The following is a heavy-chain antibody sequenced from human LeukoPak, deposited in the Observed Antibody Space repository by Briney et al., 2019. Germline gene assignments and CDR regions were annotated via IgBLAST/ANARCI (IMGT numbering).Heavy chain of an antibody. CDR1: GFTFSSYA. CDR3: AREDYRGAIDY. Sequence: GGSRRLSCAASGFTFSSYAMNWVRQAPGKGLVWVSRINSDGSSTSYADSVKGRFTISRDNAKNTLYLQMNSLRAEDTAVYYCAREDYRGAIDYWGQGTLVTVSS. CDR2: INSDGSST. D-gene: IGHD4-11*01. J-gene: IGHJ4*02. V-gene: IGHV3-74*01.